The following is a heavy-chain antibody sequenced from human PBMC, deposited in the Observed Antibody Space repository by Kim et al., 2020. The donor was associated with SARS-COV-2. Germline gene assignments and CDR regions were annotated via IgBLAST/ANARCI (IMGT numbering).Heavy chain of an antibody. CDR1: TGSISSGSYY. D-gene: IGHD6-19*01. Sequence: SETLSLTCTVSTGSISSGSYYWSWLRQAPGKGLEFIGYIYYLGDTNYNPLLKSRVTMSVDTSNNQFSLKLPSVTAEDTGLFFCARRSVAGAGWFDSWGPGVLVTVSS. CDR2: IYYLGDT. CDR3: ARRSVAGAGWFDS. V-gene: IGHV4-61*01. J-gene: IGHJ5*01.